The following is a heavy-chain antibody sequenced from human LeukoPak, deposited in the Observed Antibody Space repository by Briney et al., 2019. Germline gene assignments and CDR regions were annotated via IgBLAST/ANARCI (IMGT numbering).Heavy chain of an antibody. CDR2: IYYSGST. CDR1: GASISNYH. V-gene: IGHV4-59*08. Sequence: PSETLSLTCTVSGASISNYHWSWIRQPPGKGLEWIGYIYYSGSTNYNPSLKSRVTISLDTSKNQVSLRLSSVTAADTAVYYCARKDGDWWGQGTLVTVSS. CDR3: ARKDGDW. J-gene: IGHJ4*02. D-gene: IGHD3-9*01.